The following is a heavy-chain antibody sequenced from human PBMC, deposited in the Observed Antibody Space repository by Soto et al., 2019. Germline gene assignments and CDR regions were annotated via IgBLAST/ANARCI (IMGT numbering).Heavy chain of an antibody. D-gene: IGHD6-19*01. CDR1: GFTFSSYA. J-gene: IGHJ3*02. CDR2: ISGSGGST. CDR3: AKGLSGGSAFDI. V-gene: IGHV3-23*01. Sequence: EVQLLESGGGLVQPGGYLRLSCAASGFTFSSYAMSWVCQAPGKGLEWVSAISGSGGSTYYAVSVKGRFTISRDNSKNTPYLQMNALRAEDTAVNYCAKGLSGGSAFDIRGQGTMVTVSS.